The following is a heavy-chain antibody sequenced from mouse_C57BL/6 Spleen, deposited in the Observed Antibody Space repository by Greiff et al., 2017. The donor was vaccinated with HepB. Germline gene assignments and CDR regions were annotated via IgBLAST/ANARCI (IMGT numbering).Heavy chain of an antibody. CDR2: IDPSDSYT. D-gene: IGHD4-1*02. CDR1: GYTFTSYW. CDR3: ANQRGRGWYFDV. J-gene: IGHJ1*03. V-gene: IGHV1-69*01. Sequence: QVQLQQPGAELVMPGASVKLSCKASGYTFTSYWMHWVKQRPGQGLEWIGEIDPSDSYTNYNQKFKGKSTLTVDKSSSTAYMQLSSLTSEDSAVYYCANQRGRGWYFDVWGTGTTVTVSS.